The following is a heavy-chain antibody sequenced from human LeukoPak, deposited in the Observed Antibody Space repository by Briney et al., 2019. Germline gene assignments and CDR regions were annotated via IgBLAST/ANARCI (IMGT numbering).Heavy chain of an antibody. CDR1: GFTFSSYD. Sequence: GGSLRLSCAASGFTFSSYDMHWVRQAPGKGLDWVAFIWYDGSNKYHTDSVKSRFTISRDNSKNTLYLQMNSLRVEDTAVYYCAIIVEPANSDAFDIWGQGTRVTVSS. J-gene: IGHJ3*02. CDR3: AIIVEPANSDAFDI. CDR2: IWYDGSNK. V-gene: IGHV3-30*02. D-gene: IGHD2-2*01.